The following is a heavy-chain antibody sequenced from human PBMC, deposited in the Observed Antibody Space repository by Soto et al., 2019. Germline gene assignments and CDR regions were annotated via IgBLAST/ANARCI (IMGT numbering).Heavy chain of an antibody. D-gene: IGHD1-26*01. CDR2: IYYNGRT. V-gene: IGHV4-39*01. CDR1: GGSVSSSSYY. J-gene: IGHJ6*02. CDR3: ARRPKSGSFHYYGVDV. Sequence: TLSLTCTVSGGSVSSSSYYWDWIRQPPGKGLEWIGHIYYNGRTYYNPSLKSRVTISVDTSKNQFSLNLNSVTAADTAVYYCARRPKSGSFHYYGVDVWGRGTTVTVSS.